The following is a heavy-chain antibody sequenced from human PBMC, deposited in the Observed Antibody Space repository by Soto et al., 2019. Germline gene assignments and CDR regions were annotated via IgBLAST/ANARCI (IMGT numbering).Heavy chain of an antibody. CDR1: GGTFSTND. Sequence: QVQLVQSGAEVRKPGSSVKVSCKASGGTFSTNDFSWVRQAPGQGLEWMGAIIPMYGSANYAQTFQVRVRITADESTSTAHMALCRLRYEDTAVDYCAKGGSSPLVPWGQGTLVTVSS. J-gene: IGHJ5*02. CDR3: AKGGSSPLVP. D-gene: IGHD6-13*01. V-gene: IGHV1-69*12. CDR2: IIPMYGSA.